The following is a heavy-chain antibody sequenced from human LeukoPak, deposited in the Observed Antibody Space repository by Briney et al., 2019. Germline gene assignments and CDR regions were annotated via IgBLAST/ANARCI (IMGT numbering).Heavy chain of an antibody. V-gene: IGHV4-59*01. Sequence: SETLSLTCTVSGGSISSYYWSWIRQPPGKGLEWIGYIYYSGSTNYNPSLKSRVTISVDTPKNQFSLKLSSVTAADTAVYYCARDRGSGSIFDYWGQGTLVTVSS. CDR1: GGSISSYY. CDR3: ARDRGSGSIFDY. CDR2: IYYSGST. J-gene: IGHJ4*02. D-gene: IGHD3-10*01.